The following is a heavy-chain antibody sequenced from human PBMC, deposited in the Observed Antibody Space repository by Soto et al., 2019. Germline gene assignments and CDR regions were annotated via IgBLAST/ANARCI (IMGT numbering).Heavy chain of an antibody. V-gene: IGHV4-59*12. CDR1: GGSIRNYY. Sequence: SETLSLTCTVSGGSIRNYYWSWIRQPPGKGLEWIGYIFYKGNTNYSPSLRSRVTMSVDTSKNQFSLNLCSVTAADTAVYFCESQGLQWLPEGRDYFDYCGQGALVTVSS. CDR3: ESQGLQWLPEGRDYFDY. J-gene: IGHJ4*01. CDR2: IFYKGNT. D-gene: IGHD6-19*01.